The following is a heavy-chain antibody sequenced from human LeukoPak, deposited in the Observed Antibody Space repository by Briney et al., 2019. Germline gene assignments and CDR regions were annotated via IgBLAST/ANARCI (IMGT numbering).Heavy chain of an antibody. CDR1: GGSISSSSYY. CDR3: ASKSTDHGELRFDY. V-gene: IGHV4-39*07. D-gene: IGHD4-17*01. CDR2: IYYSGST. J-gene: IGHJ4*02. Sequence: SETLYLTCTVSGGSISSSSYYWGWIRQPPGKGLEWIGSIYYSGSTYYNPSLKSRVTISVDTSKNQFSLKLSSVTAADTGVYYCASKSTDHGELRFDYWGQGTLVTVSS.